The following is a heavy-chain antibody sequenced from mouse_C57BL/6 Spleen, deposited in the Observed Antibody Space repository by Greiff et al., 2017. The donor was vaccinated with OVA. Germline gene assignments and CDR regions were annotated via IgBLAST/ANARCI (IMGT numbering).Heavy chain of an antibody. Sequence: EVMLVESGGGLVKPGGSLKLSCAASGFTFSSYAMSWVRQTPEKRLEWVATISDGGSYTYYPDNVKGRFTISRDNAKNNLYLQMSHLKSEDTAMYYCARDGTLWYFDAWGTGTTVTVSS. D-gene: IGHD3-3*01. J-gene: IGHJ1*03. CDR3: ARDGTLWYFDA. CDR1: GFTFSSYA. CDR2: ISDGGSYT. V-gene: IGHV5-4*01.